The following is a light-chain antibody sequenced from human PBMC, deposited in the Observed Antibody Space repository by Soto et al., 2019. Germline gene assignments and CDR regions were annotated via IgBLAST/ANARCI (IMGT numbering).Light chain of an antibody. Sequence: DIQLTQSPSFLSASVGDRVTITCRASQGISSYLAWYQQKPGKAPKLLINGASTLQSGVPSRFSGSRSGTEFTLTINSLQPEDIGTYYCQQLNSYWYTFGQGTKLEI. CDR3: QQLNSYWYT. V-gene: IGKV1-9*01. J-gene: IGKJ2*01. CDR1: QGISSY. CDR2: GAS.